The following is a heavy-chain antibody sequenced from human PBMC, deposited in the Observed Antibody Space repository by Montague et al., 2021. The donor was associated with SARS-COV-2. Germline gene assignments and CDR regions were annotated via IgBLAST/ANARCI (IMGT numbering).Heavy chain of an antibody. J-gene: IGHJ4*02. Sequence: SSNGGSTYYADSGKGRFTISRDNSKNTLYLQMSSLRAEDTAVYYCVKDFWWFRGNYFDYWGQGTLVTVSS. CDR2: SSNGGST. D-gene: IGHD2-8*02. V-gene: IGHV3-64D*06. CDR3: VKDFWWFRGNYFDY.